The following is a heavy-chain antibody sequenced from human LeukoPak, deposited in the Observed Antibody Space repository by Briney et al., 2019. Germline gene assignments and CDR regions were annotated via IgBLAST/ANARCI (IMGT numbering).Heavy chain of an antibody. J-gene: IGHJ4*02. Sequence: GASVKVSCKASGYTFTSYGISWVRQPPGQGLEWMGWISAYNGNTNYAQKLQGRVTMTTDTSTSTAYMELRSLRSDDTAVYYCARDGYCSGGSCYFLAPFDYWGQGTLVTVSS. CDR1: GYTFTSYG. CDR2: ISAYNGNT. CDR3: ARDGYCSGGSCYFLAPFDY. D-gene: IGHD2-15*01. V-gene: IGHV1-18*01.